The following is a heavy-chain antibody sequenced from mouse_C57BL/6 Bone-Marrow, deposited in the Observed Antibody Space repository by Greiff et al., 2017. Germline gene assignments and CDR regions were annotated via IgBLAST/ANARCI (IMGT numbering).Heavy chain of an antibody. J-gene: IGHJ1*03. Sequence: QVQLQQPGAELVMPGASVKLSCKASGYTFTSYWMPWVKQRPGQGLEWIGEIDPSDSYTNYNQKFKGKSTLTVDKSSSTAYMQLSSLTSEDAAVDFCARGRHGNYWYFDVWGTGTTVTVSS. CDR2: IDPSDSYT. CDR3: ARGRHGNYWYFDV. V-gene: IGHV1-69*01. CDR1: GYTFTSYW. D-gene: IGHD2-1*01.